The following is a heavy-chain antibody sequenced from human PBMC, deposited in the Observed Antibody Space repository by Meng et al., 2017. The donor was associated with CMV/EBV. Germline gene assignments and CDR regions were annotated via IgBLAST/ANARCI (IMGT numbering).Heavy chain of an antibody. Sequence: GESLKISCAASGFTFSSYEMNWVRQAPGKGLEWVSYISSSGSTIYYADSVKGRFTISRDNSKNTLYLQMNSLRAEDTAVYYCAKRGGYCSSTSCQYYYGMDVWGQGTTVTVSS. CDR3: AKRGGYCSSTSCQYYYGMDV. D-gene: IGHD2-2*01. CDR2: ISSSGSTI. CDR1: GFTFSSYE. V-gene: IGHV3-48*03. J-gene: IGHJ6*02.